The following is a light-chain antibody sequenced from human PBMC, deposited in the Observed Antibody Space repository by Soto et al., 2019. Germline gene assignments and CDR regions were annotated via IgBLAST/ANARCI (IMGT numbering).Light chain of an antibody. CDR3: QQHSNWPPIT. Sequence: EIVLTQSPATLSLSPGERATLSCRASQSVSRSLGWYQQKPGQAPRLLIYDTSNRATGTPARFSGSGSGTDFTLTISSLEPDDFAVYYCQQHSNWPPITFGQGTRLEIK. V-gene: IGKV3-11*01. CDR1: QSVSRS. J-gene: IGKJ5*01. CDR2: DTS.